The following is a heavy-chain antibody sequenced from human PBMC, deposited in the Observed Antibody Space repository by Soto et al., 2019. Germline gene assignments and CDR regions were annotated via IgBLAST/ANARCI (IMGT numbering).Heavy chain of an antibody. CDR1: GGTFGSDA. J-gene: IGHJ5*02. D-gene: IGHD3-22*01. V-gene: IGHV1-69*06. Sequence: QVHLMQSGAEVKKPGSSVKVSCKASGGTFGSDAITWVRQAPGQGLEWVGRIIPIFGTTNYAQNLQGRVTISGDKSTLTSYMELHSLTSDDTALYYCARDRTDSGYYTNWLDPWGQGTQVTVSS. CDR2: IIPIFGTT. CDR3: ARDRTDSGYYTNWLDP.